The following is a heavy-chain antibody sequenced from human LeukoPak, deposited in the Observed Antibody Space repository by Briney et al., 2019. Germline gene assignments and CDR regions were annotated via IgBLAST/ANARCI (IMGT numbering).Heavy chain of an antibody. J-gene: IGHJ4*02. V-gene: IGHV3-21*06. Sequence: PGGSLRLSCTTCGLTFSPPGFNWVRQAPGKGLEWVASIGPTGFDRYHADSIKGRFTISRDNANNFLYLQMDSLRAEDTAVYYCATETNGRHYDCWGQGTLLTVSS. CDR2: IGPTGFDR. CDR1: GLTFSPPG. CDR3: ATETNGRHYDC. D-gene: IGHD1-14*01.